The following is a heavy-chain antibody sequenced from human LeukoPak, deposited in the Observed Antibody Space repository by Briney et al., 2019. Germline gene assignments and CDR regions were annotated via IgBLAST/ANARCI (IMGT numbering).Heavy chain of an antibody. Sequence: PGGSLRLSCAASGFTFSSYGMHWVRQAPGEGLEWVAFIRYDGSNKYYADSVKGRFTISRDNSKNTLYLQMNSLRAEDTAVYYCAKGAGGWYWGYYYYMDVWGKGTTVTISS. V-gene: IGHV3-30*02. D-gene: IGHD6-19*01. CDR1: GFTFSSYG. CDR3: AKGAGGWYWGYYYYMDV. CDR2: IRYDGSNK. J-gene: IGHJ6*03.